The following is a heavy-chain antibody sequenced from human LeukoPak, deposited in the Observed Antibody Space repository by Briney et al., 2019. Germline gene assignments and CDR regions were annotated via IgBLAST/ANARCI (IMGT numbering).Heavy chain of an antibody. V-gene: IGHV3-30-3*01. J-gene: IGHJ4*02. D-gene: IGHD6-19*01. CDR3: ARIAVAGSPDEDYFDY. CDR2: ISYDGSNK. Sequence: GGSLRLSCAASGFTFSSYAMHWVRQAPGKGLEWVAVISYDGSNKYYADSVKGRFTISRDNSKNTLYLQMNSLRAEDTAVYYCARIAVAGSPDEDYFDYWGQGTLVTVSS. CDR1: GFTFSSYA.